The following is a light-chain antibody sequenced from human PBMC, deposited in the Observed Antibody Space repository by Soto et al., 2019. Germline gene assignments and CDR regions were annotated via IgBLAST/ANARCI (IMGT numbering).Light chain of an antibody. Sequence: QSVLTQPPSVSGAPGQRVTISCTGSSSNIGAGYDVHWYQQLPGTAPKLLIYGNSNRPSGVPDRFSGSKSGTSASLAITGLQAEEEADYYCQSYDGSLSGWVFGGGTKVTVL. CDR3: QSYDGSLSGWV. CDR2: GNS. CDR1: SSNIGAGYD. J-gene: IGLJ3*02. V-gene: IGLV1-40*01.